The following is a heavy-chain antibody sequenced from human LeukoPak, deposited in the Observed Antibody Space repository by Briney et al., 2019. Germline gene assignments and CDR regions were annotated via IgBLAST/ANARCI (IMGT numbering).Heavy chain of an antibody. J-gene: IGHJ4*02. V-gene: IGHV3-21*01. CDR3: ARVGIVGATGGFDY. CDR2: ISSSSIYI. Sequence: GGSLRLSCAASGFTFSSYSMNWVRQAPGKGLEWVSSISSSSIYIYYADSVKGRFTISRDNAKNSLFLQMNSLRAEDTAVYYCARVGIVGATGGFDYWGQGTLVTVSS. CDR1: GFTFSSYS. D-gene: IGHD1-26*01.